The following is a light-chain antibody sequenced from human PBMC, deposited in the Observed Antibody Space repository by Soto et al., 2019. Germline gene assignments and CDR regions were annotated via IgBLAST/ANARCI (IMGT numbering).Light chain of an antibody. CDR2: GAS. CDR3: QQYDGSPLT. J-gene: IGKJ3*01. V-gene: IGKV3-20*01. Sequence: ENVLTQSPGTLSLSPGERATLSFRASQSVSNNYLAWYQQKPGQAPRLLIYGASTRDTGIPDRFRGSGSGTDFALTISSLEPEDFAMYYCQQYDGSPLTFGPGTKVDIK. CDR1: QSVSNNY.